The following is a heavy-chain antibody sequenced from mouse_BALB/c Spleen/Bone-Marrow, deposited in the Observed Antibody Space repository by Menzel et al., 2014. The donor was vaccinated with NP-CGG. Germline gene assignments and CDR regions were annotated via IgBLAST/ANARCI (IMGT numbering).Heavy chain of an antibody. V-gene: IGHV1-7*01. J-gene: IGHJ2*01. Sequence: QVHVKQSGAELAKPGASVKMSCKASGYTFTNYCMHWVKQRPGQGLEWIGYINPSTGYTEYNQKFKDKATLTADKSSSTAYMQLSSLTSEDSAVYYCARYYYCGKDYWGQGTTLTVSS. D-gene: IGHD1-1*01. CDR3: ARYYYCGKDY. CDR2: INPSTGYT. CDR1: GYTFTNYC.